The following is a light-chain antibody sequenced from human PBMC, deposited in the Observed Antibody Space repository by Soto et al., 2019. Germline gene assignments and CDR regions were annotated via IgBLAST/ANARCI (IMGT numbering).Light chain of an antibody. J-gene: IGKJ4*01. V-gene: IGKV1-27*01. Sequence: DIHMSQSPSSLSASVGGRVANACRASQGISNYLAWYQQKPGKVPKLLIYAASTLQSGVPSRFSGSGSGTDFTLTISSLQPEDFAIYYCQQANSFPLTFGGGTKVDIK. CDR3: QQANSFPLT. CDR1: QGISNY. CDR2: AAS.